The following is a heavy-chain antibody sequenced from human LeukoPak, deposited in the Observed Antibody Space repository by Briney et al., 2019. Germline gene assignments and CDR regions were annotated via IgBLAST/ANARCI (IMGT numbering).Heavy chain of an antibody. Sequence: SSETLSLTCTVSGGSISSYYWSWIRQPPGKGLEWIGSLYYSGSTNSNPSLKTRVTMSVDTSKNRFSLNLSSMTAADTAVYYCARANMIISAFDFWGQGTMVTVSS. CDR1: GGSISSYY. V-gene: IGHV4-59*01. CDR2: LYYSGST. CDR3: ARANMIISAFDF. J-gene: IGHJ3*01. D-gene: IGHD3-16*01.